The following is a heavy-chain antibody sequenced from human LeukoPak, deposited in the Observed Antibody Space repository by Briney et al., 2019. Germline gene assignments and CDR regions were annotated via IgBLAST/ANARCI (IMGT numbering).Heavy chain of an antibody. CDR2: IIPIFGTA. V-gene: IGHV1-69*13. J-gene: IGHJ6*02. CDR1: GGTFSSYA. CDR3: ARATLGSTSSRGMDV. Sequence: SVKVSCKASGGTFSSYAISWVRQALGQGLEWMGGIIPIFGTANYAQKFQGRVTITADESTSTAYMELSSLRSEDTAVYYCARATLGSTSSRGMDVWGQGTTVTVSS. D-gene: IGHD2-2*01.